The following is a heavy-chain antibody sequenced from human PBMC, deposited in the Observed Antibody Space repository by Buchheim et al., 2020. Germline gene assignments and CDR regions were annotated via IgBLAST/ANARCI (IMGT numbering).Heavy chain of an antibody. CDR3: ASIQHYYGSGSYYSDYGMDV. D-gene: IGHD3-10*01. CDR2: ISSSGSTI. V-gene: IGHV3-48*03. Sequence: EVQLVESGGGLVQPGGSLRLSCAASGFSFSSYEMNWVRQAPGKGLEWVSYISSSGSTIYYADSVKGRFTISRANAKNHLYLQMNSLRAEDTAGYYCASIQHYYGSGSYYSDYGMDVGGQGTT. J-gene: IGHJ6*02. CDR1: GFSFSSYE.